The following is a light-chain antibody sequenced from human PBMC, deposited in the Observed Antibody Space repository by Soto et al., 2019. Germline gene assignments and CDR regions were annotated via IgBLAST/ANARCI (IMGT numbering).Light chain of an antibody. CDR2: GAC. CDR1: QSVSRN. CDR3: QQYGISLA. Sequence: EIVMTQSPATLSVSPGERATLSCRASQSVSRNLVWYQQKPGQAPRLLISGACTRGTGVPDRFSGGGSGTDFTLTISRLEPEDFAAYYCQQYGISLAFGGGTKVDIK. J-gene: IGKJ4*01. V-gene: IGKV3D-15*01.